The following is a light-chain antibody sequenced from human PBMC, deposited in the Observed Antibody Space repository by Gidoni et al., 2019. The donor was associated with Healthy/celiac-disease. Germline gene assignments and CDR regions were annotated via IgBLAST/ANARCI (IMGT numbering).Light chain of an antibody. J-gene: IGKJ1*01. CDR1: QSVRSN. CDR2: GAS. CDR3: QQYNNWPQT. V-gene: IGKV3-15*01. Sequence: EIVMTQSPATLSVSPGERATLSCRASQSVRSNLAWYQQKPGQAPRLLINGASTRATGIPARFSGSGSGTEFTLTISSLQSEDFAVYYCQQYNNWPQTFGQGTKVEIK.